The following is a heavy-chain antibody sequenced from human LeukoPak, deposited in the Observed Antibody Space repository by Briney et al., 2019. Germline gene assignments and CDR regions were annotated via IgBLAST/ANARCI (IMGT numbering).Heavy chain of an antibody. CDR3: ARQTADRWYFDL. J-gene: IGHJ2*01. V-gene: IGHV4-38-2*01. CDR1: GYSISSGHY. CDR2: IYHSGST. Sequence: ETLSLTCDVSGYSISSGHYWGWIRQPPGKGLEWIAIIYHSGSTYYNPSLKSRVTISVDTSKNQFSLKLSSVTAADTAVHYRARQTADRWYFDLWGRGTLVTVSS. D-gene: IGHD7-27*01.